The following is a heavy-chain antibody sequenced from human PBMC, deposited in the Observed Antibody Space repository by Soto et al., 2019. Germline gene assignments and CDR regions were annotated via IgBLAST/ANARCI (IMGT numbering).Heavy chain of an antibody. CDR2: INPNSGGT. Sequence: VASVKVSCKASGYTFTGYYMHWVRQAPGQGLEWMGWINPNSGGTNYAQKFQGRVTMTRDTSISTAYMELSRLRSDDTAVYYCARARERCNWFDPWGQGTLVTVSS. CDR3: ARARERCNWFDP. V-gene: IGHV1-2*02. J-gene: IGHJ5*02. CDR1: GYTFTGYY. D-gene: IGHD3-10*01.